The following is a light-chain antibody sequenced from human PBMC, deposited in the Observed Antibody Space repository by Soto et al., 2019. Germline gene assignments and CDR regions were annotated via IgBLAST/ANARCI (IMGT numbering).Light chain of an antibody. CDR2: TNN. J-gene: IGLJ1*01. CDR3: AAWDDRLNGPSYV. V-gene: IGLV1-44*01. CDR1: TSNIGGNP. Sequence: QSVLTQPPSVSGTPGQTVTISCSGSTSNIGGNPVNWYQQLPGTAPRLIISTNNQRPSGVPDRFSGSRSGTSASLAISGLQSEDEADYYCAAWDDRLNGPSYVFGTGTKVTVL.